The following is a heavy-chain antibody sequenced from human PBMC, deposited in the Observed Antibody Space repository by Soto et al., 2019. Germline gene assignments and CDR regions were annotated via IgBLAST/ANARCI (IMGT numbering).Heavy chain of an antibody. CDR3: AKRRGAGGHFDY. Sequence: GSLRLSCAASGFTFSIYAMGWVRQGPGKGLEWAAVVSIGGSTHYADSVRGRFTISRDNSKNTLSLQMNSLTAEDTAVYFCAKRRGAGGHFDYWGQGALVTVSS. V-gene: IGHV3-23*01. J-gene: IGHJ4*02. D-gene: IGHD2-15*01. CDR2: VSIGGST. CDR1: GFTFSIYA.